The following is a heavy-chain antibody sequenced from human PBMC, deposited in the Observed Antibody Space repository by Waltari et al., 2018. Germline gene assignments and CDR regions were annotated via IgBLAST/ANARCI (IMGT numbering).Heavy chain of an antibody. Sequence: QVQLVQSGAEVKKPGSSVKVSCKASGGTFTSYAISWVRQAPGQGLEWMGGIIPILGIANYAQKFQGRVTITADESTSTAYMELSSLRSEDTAVYYCARDLMITFGGVTIDYWGQGTLVTVSS. CDR1: GGTFTSYA. J-gene: IGHJ4*02. CDR3: ARDLMITFGGVTIDY. CDR2: IIPILGIA. V-gene: IGHV1-69*04. D-gene: IGHD3-16*01.